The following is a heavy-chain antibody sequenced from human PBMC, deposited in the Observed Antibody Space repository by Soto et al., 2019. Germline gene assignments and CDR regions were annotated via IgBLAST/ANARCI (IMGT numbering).Heavy chain of an antibody. D-gene: IGHD5-12*01. Sequence: PGGSLRVSCAASGFTFSSYGMHWVRQAPGKGLEWVAVIWYDGSNKYYADSVKGRFTISRDNSKNTLYLQMNSLRAEDTAVYYCARDRDGYDPSSRGMDVWGQGTTVTV. J-gene: IGHJ6*02. CDR3: ARDRDGYDPSSRGMDV. CDR1: GFTFSSYG. V-gene: IGHV3-33*01. CDR2: IWYDGSNK.